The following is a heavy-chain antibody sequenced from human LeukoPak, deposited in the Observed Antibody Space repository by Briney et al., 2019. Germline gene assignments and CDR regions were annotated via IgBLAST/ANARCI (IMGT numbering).Heavy chain of an antibody. J-gene: IGHJ4*02. CDR2: INPNNGGT. CDR3: ARSIPPYYDILTGYGPLY. CDR1: GYTFTGYY. V-gene: IGHV1-2*06. Sequence: ASVKVSCKASGYTFTGYYMHWVRQAPGQGLEWMGRINPNNGGTNYAQKFQGRVTMTRDTSISTAYMELSRLRSDDTAVYYCARSIPPYYDILTGYGPLYWGQGTLVTVSS. D-gene: IGHD3-9*01.